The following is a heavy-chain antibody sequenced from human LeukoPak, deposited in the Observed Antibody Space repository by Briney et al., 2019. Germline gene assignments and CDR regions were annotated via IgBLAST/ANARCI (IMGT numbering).Heavy chain of an antibody. V-gene: IGHV3-33*01. CDR1: GFTFSSYG. J-gene: IGHJ3*02. CDR3: ARGGSSSYKYNAFDM. D-gene: IGHD3-22*01. Sequence: PGGSLRLSCAASGFTFSSYGMHWVRQAPGKGLEWVAVIWYDGSNKYYADSVKGRFTISRDNAKNSLYLQMNSLRAEDTAVYYCARGGSSSYKYNAFDMWGQGTMVTVSS. CDR2: IWYDGSNK.